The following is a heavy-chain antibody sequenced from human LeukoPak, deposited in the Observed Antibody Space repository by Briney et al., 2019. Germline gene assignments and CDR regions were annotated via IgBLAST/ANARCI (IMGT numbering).Heavy chain of an antibody. Sequence: ASVKVSCKASGYSFISYGISWVRQAPGQGLEWMGCISPYIGNTNYAQNLQGRVTMTTDTSTSIAYMELRSLRSDDTAVYYCAREGLGELTLDYWGQGTLVTVSS. V-gene: IGHV1-18*01. CDR3: AREGLGELTLDY. D-gene: IGHD3-16*01. J-gene: IGHJ4*02. CDR1: GYSFISYG. CDR2: ISPYIGNT.